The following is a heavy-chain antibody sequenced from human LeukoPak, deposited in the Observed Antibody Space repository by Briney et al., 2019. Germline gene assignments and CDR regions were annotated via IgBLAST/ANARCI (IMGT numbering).Heavy chain of an antibody. J-gene: IGHJ4*02. Sequence: PSQTLSLTCAVSGGSISSGGYPWSWIRQPPGKGLEWIGYIYHSGSTYYNPFLKSRVTISVDRSKNQFSLKLSSVTAADTAVYYCARVVLRGSSGYAYPDYWGQGTLVTVSS. CDR3: ARVVLRGSSGYAYPDY. V-gene: IGHV4-30-2*01. D-gene: IGHD3-22*01. CDR2: IYHSGST. CDR1: GGSISSGGYP.